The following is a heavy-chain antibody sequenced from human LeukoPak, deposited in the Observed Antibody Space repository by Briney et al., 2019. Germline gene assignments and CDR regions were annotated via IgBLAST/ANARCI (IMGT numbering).Heavy chain of an antibody. V-gene: IGHV3-23*01. D-gene: IGHD3-10*01. CDR1: QFTFSYYA. J-gene: IGHJ4*02. CDR2: IGASGGYT. CDR3: AKEIYAHGSRGFDY. Sequence: QPGGSLRLSCSASQFTFSYYAMTWVRQAPGKGLEWVSGIGASGGYTYYADSVKGRFTISRDNCKNTLYLQLNSLRVEDTAVYYCAKEIYAHGSRGFDYWGQGPLVTVSS.